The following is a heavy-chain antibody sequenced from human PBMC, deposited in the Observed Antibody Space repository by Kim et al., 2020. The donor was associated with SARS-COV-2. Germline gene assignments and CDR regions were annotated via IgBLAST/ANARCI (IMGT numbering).Heavy chain of an antibody. Sequence: GGSLRLSCAASGFTLDDYGMHGGRQAPGKGLEWVAGIRWNVGSIRYAASVKGRFTISRDNAKNSLYLQMNSLRAEDTALYYCAKEIGFSCSGGTHVWGQG. CDR3: AKEIGFSCSGGTHV. V-gene: IGHV3-9*01. J-gene: IGHJ3*01. D-gene: IGHD3-10*02. CDR1: GFTLDDYG. CDR2: IRWNVGSI.